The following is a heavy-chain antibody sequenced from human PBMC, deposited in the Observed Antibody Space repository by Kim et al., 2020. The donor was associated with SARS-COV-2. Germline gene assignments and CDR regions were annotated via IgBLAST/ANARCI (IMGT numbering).Heavy chain of an antibody. CDR3: AGGLWDGSGYPRFDS. CDR1: GFSFSDYY. Sequence: GGSLRLSCAASGFSFSDYYINWIRQTPERGLEWLSYISHTGRTIYYADSVRGRFTISRDNAKNSVFLQMNSLRIEDTAMYYCAGGLWDGSGYPRFDSWGQGTLITVSS. D-gene: IGHD5-12*01. J-gene: IGHJ4*02. V-gene: IGHV3-11*04. CDR2: ISHTGRTI.